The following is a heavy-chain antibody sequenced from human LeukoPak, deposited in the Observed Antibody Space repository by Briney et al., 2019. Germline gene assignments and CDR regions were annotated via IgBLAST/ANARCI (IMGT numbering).Heavy chain of an antibody. D-gene: IGHD4-23*01. CDR1: GLTFSNYA. CDR2: ISYDGSNK. J-gene: IGHJ4*02. Sequence: GGSLRLSCAASGLTFSNYAMHCVRQAPGKGLEWVAVISYDGSNKYYADSVKGRFTISRDNAKNSLYLQMNSLRAEDTAVYYCARDGGNYDYFDCWGQGTLVTVSS. V-gene: IGHV3-30-3*01. CDR3: ARDGGNYDYFDC.